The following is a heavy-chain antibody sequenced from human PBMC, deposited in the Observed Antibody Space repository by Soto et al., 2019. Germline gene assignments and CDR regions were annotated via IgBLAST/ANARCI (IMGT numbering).Heavy chain of an antibody. V-gene: IGHV4-34*01. CDR1: GGSFSGYY. CDR3: ARGLDSSSSGVWSAP. CDR2: INHSGST. J-gene: IGHJ5*02. Sequence: SETLSLTCAVYGGSFSGYYWSWIRQPPGKGLEWIGEINHSGSTNYNPSLKSRVTISVDTSKNQFSLKLGSVTAADTVVYYCARGLDSSSSGVWSAPWGQGTLVTVSS. D-gene: IGHD6-6*01.